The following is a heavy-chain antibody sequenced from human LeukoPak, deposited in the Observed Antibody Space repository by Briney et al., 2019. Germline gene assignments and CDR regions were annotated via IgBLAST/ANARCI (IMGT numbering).Heavy chain of an antibody. V-gene: IGHV4-61*02. CDR2: IYTSGST. CDR3: ARLVPRYGSGSQSDY. J-gene: IGHJ4*02. D-gene: IGHD3-10*01. CDR1: GGSISSGSYY. Sequence: SETLSLTCTVSGGSISSGSYYWSWIRQPAGKGLEWIGRIYTSGSTNYNPSLKSRVTISVDTSKNQFSLKLSSVTAADTAVYYCARLVPRYGSGSQSDYWGQGTLVTVSS.